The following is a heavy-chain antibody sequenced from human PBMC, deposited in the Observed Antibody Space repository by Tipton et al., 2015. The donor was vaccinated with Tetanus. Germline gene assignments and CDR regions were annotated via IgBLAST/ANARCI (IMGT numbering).Heavy chain of an antibody. V-gene: IGHV4-31*03. Sequence: TLSLTCTVSGDSISSGPYSWSWLRQHPGKGLELIGYIYYSGTSYISPSLTRRVSIAVDTSRNQFSLNLTSVTVADSAVYFCARVSPRNFCFALGGPGARVPVSS. CDR3: ARVSPRNFCFAL. CDR1: GDSISSGPYS. D-gene: IGHD2-2*01. CDR2: IYYSGTS. J-gene: IGHJ4*02.